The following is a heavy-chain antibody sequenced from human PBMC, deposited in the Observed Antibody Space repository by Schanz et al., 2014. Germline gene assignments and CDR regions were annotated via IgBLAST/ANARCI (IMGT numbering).Heavy chain of an antibody. CDR1: GGTFSSDT. CDR3: TRLRRAGPNDFDV. Sequence: QVHLVQSGAEVKKPGSSVKVSCKASGGTFSSDTFSWVRQVPGQGLEWLGRIMPLRGIGNNAWKFQDRLTITANKSMNITYKELSSLGTEDTAVYYCTRLRRAGPNDFDVWGQGTTVTVS. D-gene: IGHD3-3*01. J-gene: IGHJ6*02. V-gene: IGHV1-69*02. CDR2: IMPLRGIG.